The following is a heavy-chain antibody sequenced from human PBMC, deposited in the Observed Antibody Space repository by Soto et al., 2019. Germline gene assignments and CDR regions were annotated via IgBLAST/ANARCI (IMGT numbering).Heavy chain of an antibody. V-gene: IGHV1-18*01. CDR1: GYTFTSYG. CDR2: ISAYNGNT. D-gene: IGHD6-19*01. J-gene: IGHJ3*02. Sequence: QVPLVQSGAEVKKPGASVKVSCKASGYTFTSYGISWVRQAPGQGLEWMGWISAYNGNTNYAQKLQGRVTMTTDTSTSTGSIELRSRRSDDTAVYYCALLGASVRAHTVAVPSYAFDIWGQGTMVTVSS. CDR3: ALLGASVRAHTVAVPSYAFDI.